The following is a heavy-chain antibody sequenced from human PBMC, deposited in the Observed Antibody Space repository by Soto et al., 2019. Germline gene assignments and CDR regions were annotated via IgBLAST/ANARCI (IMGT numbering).Heavy chain of an antibody. D-gene: IGHD5-18*01. CDR2: ISYDGSNK. CDR3: AKDIDRYSYGYGGTFDY. CDR1: GFTFSSYG. V-gene: IGHV3-30*18. Sequence: GGSLRLSCAASGFTFSSYGMHWVRQAPGKGLEWVAVISYDGSNKYYADSVKGRFTISRDNSKNTLYLQMNSLRAEDTAVYYCAKDIDRYSYGYGGTFDYWGQGTLVTVSS. J-gene: IGHJ4*02.